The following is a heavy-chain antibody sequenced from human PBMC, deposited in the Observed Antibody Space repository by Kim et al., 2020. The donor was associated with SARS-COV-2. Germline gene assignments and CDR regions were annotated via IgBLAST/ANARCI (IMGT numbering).Heavy chain of an antibody. D-gene: IGHD3-22*01. CDR2: ISSSSSYI. CDR1: GFTFSSYS. CDR3: ARDQEGYDSSTYYTPPHDY. J-gene: IGHJ4*02. V-gene: IGHV3-21*01. Sequence: GGSLRLSCAASGFTFSSYSMNWVRQAPGKGLEWVSSISSSSSYIYYADSVKGRFTISRDNAKNLLYLQMNSLRAEDTAVYYCARDQEGYDSSTYYTPPHDYWGQGTLVTVSS.